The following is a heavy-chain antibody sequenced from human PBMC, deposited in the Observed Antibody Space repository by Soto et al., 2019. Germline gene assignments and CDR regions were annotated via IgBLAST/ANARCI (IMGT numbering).Heavy chain of an antibody. CDR2: IKQDGSAK. V-gene: IGHV3-7*01. CDR1: GFTFSSYW. D-gene: IGHD6-13*01. Sequence: PGWSLRLSCAASGFTFSSYWMSWGRRVPGKGLEWVADIKQDGSAKYYVDSVRGRFTISRDNAKNSLFLQMNSLRVEDTAVYYCARDPYSSSWYDDFWGQGTLVTVSS. CDR3: ARDPYSSSWYDDF. J-gene: IGHJ4*02.